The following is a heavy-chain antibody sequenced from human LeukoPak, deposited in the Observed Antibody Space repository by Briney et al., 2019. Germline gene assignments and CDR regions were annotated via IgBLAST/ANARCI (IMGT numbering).Heavy chain of an antibody. D-gene: IGHD3-10*01. J-gene: IGHJ6*03. V-gene: IGHV3-9*01. Sequence: GGSLRLSCAASGFTFDDYAMHWVRQAPGKGLEWVSGISWNSGSIGYADSVKGRFTISRDNAKNSLYLQMNSLRAEDTAVYYCAKGVGGSANYYYMDVWGKGTTVTVSS. CDR2: ISWNSGSI. CDR3: AKGVGGSANYYYMDV. CDR1: GFTFDDYA.